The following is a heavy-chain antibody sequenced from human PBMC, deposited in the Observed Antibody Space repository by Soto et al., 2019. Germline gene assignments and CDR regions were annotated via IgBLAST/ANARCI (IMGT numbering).Heavy chain of an antibody. Sequence: QVQLQESGPGLVKPSGTLSLTCAVSGGSISSSNCWSWVRQPPGKGLEWIGEIYHSVSTNFNPSLTSRVTISVDKSKNQFSLKLNSVTAADTAVYYCARVSGSYYYGMDVWGQGTTVTVSS. CDR1: GGSISSSNC. J-gene: IGHJ6*02. CDR2: IYHSVST. CDR3: ARVSGSYYYGMDV. V-gene: IGHV4-4*02.